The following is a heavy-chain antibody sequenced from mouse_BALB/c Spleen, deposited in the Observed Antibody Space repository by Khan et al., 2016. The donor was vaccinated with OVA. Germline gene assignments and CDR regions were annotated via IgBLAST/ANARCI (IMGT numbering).Heavy chain of an antibody. Sequence: QVQLKQSGPAMVAPSQSLSITCTVSGFSLTSYGVHWVRQPPGKGLEWLGVIWAGGSTNYNSALMSRLSISKDNFQSQVFLKMNSLQTDDTAMYYCARYYGNYGWYFDVWGAGTTVTASS. D-gene: IGHD2-1*01. CDR3: ARYYGNYGWYFDV. CDR2: IWAGGST. V-gene: IGHV2-9*02. J-gene: IGHJ1*01. CDR1: GFSLTSYG.